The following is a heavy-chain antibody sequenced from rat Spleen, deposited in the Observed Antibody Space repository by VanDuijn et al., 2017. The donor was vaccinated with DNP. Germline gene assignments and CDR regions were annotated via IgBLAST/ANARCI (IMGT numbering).Heavy chain of an antibody. CDR1: GFTFSDYN. V-gene: IGHV5S23*01. CDR3: ATGTLAY. Sequence: EVQLVESGGGLVQAGRSLKLSCAASGFTFSDYNMAWVRQAPKKGLEWVASITSSGGDSYYPDSVKGRFTVSRDNAKRTLYLQMDSLRSEDTATYYCATGTLAYWGQGVTVTVSS. CDR2: ITSSGGDS. J-gene: IGHJ2*01.